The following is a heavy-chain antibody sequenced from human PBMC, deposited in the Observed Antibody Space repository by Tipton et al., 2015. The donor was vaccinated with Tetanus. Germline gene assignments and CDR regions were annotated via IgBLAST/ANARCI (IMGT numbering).Heavy chain of an antibody. D-gene: IGHD2-15*01. CDR2: VSFDGRYK. CDR3: ATEPLGYCSGGNCFVFGF. V-gene: IGHV3-30*03. J-gene: IGHJ4*02. CDR1: GFTFSSYA. Sequence: SLRLSCAASGFTFSSYAVHWVRQAPGKGPEWVAVVSFDGRYKYYADSVKGRFTISRDDSKNTLYLQMNSLRSEDTAVYYCATEPLGYCSGGNCFVFGFWGQGTLVTVSS.